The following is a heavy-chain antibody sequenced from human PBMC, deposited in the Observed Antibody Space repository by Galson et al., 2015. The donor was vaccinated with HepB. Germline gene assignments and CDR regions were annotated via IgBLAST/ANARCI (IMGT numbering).Heavy chain of an antibody. CDR1: GYTFTAYE. D-gene: IGHD2-21*01. V-gene: IGHV1-8*01. CDR3: AVGIVVQTLGVFDV. J-gene: IGHJ3*01. Sequence: SVKVSCKASGYTFTAYEVNWVRQAPGQGLEWLGWMNSYSGKPVYAQKFQGRITMTRDTSMNTAYLEMSSLTSEDTAVYYCAVGIVVQTLGVFDVWGQGTVVAVSS. CDR2: MNSYSGKP.